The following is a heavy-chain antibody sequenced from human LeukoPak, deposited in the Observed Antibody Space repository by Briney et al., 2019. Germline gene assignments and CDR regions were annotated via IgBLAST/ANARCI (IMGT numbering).Heavy chain of an antibody. J-gene: IGHJ4*02. Sequence: GWSLRLSCAASGFTFSSYAMHWVRQAPGKGLEWVAVISYDGSNKYYADSVKGRFTISRDNSKNTLYLQMNSLRAEDTAVYYCARDRGHDYGDSPLDYWGQGTLVTVSS. V-gene: IGHV3-30-3*01. D-gene: IGHD4-17*01. CDR1: GFTFSSYA. CDR3: ARDRGHDYGDSPLDY. CDR2: ISYDGSNK.